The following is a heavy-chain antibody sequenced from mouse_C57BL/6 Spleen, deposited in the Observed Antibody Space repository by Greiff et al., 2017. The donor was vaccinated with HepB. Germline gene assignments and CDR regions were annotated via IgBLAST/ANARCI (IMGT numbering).Heavy chain of an antibody. Sequence: EVQGVESGGGLVKPGGSLKLSCAASGFTFSSYAMSWVRQTPEKRLEWVATISDGGSYTYYPDNVKGRFTISRDNAKNNLYLQMSHLKSEDTAMYYCARDHYYGSSSYAMDYWGQGTSVTVSS. V-gene: IGHV5-4*01. J-gene: IGHJ4*01. CDR2: ISDGGSYT. CDR1: GFTFSSYA. CDR3: ARDHYYGSSSYAMDY. D-gene: IGHD1-1*01.